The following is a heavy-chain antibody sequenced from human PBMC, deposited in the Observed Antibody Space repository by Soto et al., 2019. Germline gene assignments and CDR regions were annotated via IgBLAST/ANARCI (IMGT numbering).Heavy chain of an antibody. Sequence: EVQLVESGGGLIQPGGSLRLSCAVSGFTVSNTYMSWVRQAPGKGLEWISVIYRGLATYYADSVKGRFTISRDDSRNTVSLQMNSLTTEDTAVYFCARDRSDSSRADSFDIWGQGTMVTVSS. CDR2: IYRGLAT. CDR1: GFTVSNTY. V-gene: IGHV3-53*01. J-gene: IGHJ3*02. CDR3: ARDRSDSSRADSFDI. D-gene: IGHD6-25*01.